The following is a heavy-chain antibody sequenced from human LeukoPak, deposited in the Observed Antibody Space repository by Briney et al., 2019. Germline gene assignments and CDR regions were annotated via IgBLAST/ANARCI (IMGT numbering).Heavy chain of an antibody. CDR3: AKDLSGGSFGEYFQH. V-gene: IGHV3-23*01. J-gene: IGHJ1*01. Sequence: PGGSLRLSCAASGFTFSSYAMSWVRQAPGKGLEWVSAISGSGGSTYYADSVKGRFTISRDNSKNTLYLQMNSLRAEDTAVYYCAKDLSGGSFGEYFQHWGQGTLVTVSS. CDR1: GFTFSSYA. CDR2: ISGSGGST. D-gene: IGHD2-15*01.